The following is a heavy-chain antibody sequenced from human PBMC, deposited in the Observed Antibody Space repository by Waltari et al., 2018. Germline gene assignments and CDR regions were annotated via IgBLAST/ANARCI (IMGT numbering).Heavy chain of an antibody. CDR2: IITSTGNP. CDR1: GYIFTSYA. D-gene: IGHD2-15*01. Sequence: QVQLVQSGSELKKPGASVKISCKASGYIFTSYAINWVRQAPGQGLEWMGWIITSTGNPTYAQGFTGRFVFSLDTSVSTAYLEIHNLKAEDTAVYYCTREVVPAATIVVNWFDPWGQGTLVTVSS. J-gene: IGHJ5*02. V-gene: IGHV7-4-1*01. CDR3: TREVVPAATIVVNWFDP.